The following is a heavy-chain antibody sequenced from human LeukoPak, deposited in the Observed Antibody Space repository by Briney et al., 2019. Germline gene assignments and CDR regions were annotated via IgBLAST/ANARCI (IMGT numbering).Heavy chain of an antibody. J-gene: IGHJ4*02. CDR3: ARGGSSPLPPPPFFDY. CDR2: IYYSGST. V-gene: IGHV4-31*03. Sequence: PSETLSLTCTVSGGSISSGGYYWSWIRQHPGKGLEWIGYIYYSGSTYYNPSLKSRVTISVDTSKNQFSLKLSPVTAADTAVYYCARGGSSPLPPPPFFDYWGQGTLVTVSS. D-gene: IGHD1-26*01. CDR1: GGSISSGGYY.